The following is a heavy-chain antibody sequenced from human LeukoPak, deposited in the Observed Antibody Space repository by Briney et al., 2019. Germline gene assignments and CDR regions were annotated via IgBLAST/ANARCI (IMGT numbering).Heavy chain of an antibody. D-gene: IGHD3-10*02. CDR2: ISGSGGST. V-gene: IGHV3-23*01. CDR1: GFTFSSYA. CDR3: AELGITMIGGV. Sequence: GGSLRLSCAASGFTFSSYAMSWVRQAPGKGPEWVSAISGSGGSTYYADSVKGRFTISGDNSKNTLYLQMNSLRAEDTAVYYCAELGITMIGGVWGKGTTVTISS. J-gene: IGHJ6*04.